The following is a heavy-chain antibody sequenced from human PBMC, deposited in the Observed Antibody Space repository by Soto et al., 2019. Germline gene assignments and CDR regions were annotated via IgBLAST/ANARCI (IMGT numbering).Heavy chain of an antibody. CDR2: IYHSGST. V-gene: IGHV4-38-2*01. Sequence: PSETLSLTCAASGYSISSGYYWGWIRQPPGKGLEWIGSIYHSGSTYYNPSLKSRVTISVDTSKNQFSLKLSSVTAADTAVYYCARLIHNYYDSSGYPEDNAFDIWGQGTMVTVSS. CDR1: GYSISSGYY. CDR3: ARLIHNYYDSSGYPEDNAFDI. D-gene: IGHD3-22*01. J-gene: IGHJ3*02.